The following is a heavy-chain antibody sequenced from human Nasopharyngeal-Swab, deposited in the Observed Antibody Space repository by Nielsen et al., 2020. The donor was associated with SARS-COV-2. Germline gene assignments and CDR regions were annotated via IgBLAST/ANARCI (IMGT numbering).Heavy chain of an antibody. J-gene: IGHJ3*02. Sequence: SETLSLTCTVSGGSISSYYWSWIRQPPGKGLEWIGYIYYSGSTNYNPSLKSRVTISVDTSKNQFSLKLSSVTAADTAVYYCARHANYDYVWGSYRPHDASDIWGQGTMVTVSS. CDR3: ARHANYDYVWGSYRPHDASDI. D-gene: IGHD3-16*02. CDR1: GGSISSYY. V-gene: IGHV4-59*08. CDR2: IYYSGST.